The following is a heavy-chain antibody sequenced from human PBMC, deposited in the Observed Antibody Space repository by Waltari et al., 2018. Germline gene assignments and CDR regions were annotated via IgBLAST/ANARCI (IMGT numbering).Heavy chain of an antibody. CDR1: GFTFSSYA. CDR3: AKVFTPPRYYYDSSGYSKFDY. D-gene: IGHD3-22*01. CDR2: ISGSGGRT. Sequence: EVQLVESGGGLVQPGGSLRLSCAASGFTFSSYAMSWVRQAPGKGQEWVSAISGSGGRTNYADSVKGRFTISRDNSKNTLYLQINSLRAEDTAVYDCAKVFTPPRYYYDSSGYSKFDYWGQGTLVTVSS. V-gene: IGHV3-23*04. J-gene: IGHJ4*02.